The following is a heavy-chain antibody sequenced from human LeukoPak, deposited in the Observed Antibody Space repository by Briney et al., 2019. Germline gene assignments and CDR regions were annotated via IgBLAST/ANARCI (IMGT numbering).Heavy chain of an antibody. CDR3: AAMAVNWSDP. CDR2: ILYSDIT. V-gene: IGHV4-61*01. Sequence: PSETLSLTCTVSGGSVGSGSYYWSWIRQSPGKGLEWIGYILYSDITNYNPSLKSRVTMSVDTSKNQFSLRLTSVTAADTAVYYCAAMAVNWSDPWGQGTLVIVSS. D-gene: IGHD5-18*01. CDR1: GGSVGSGSYY. J-gene: IGHJ5*02.